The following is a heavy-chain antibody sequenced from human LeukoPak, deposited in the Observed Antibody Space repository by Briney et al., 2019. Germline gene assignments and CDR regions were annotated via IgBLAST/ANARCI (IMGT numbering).Heavy chain of an antibody. D-gene: IGHD1/OR15-1a*01. J-gene: IGHJ4*02. CDR3: ARAKAGTIYYFDD. CDR2: IYYSGST. V-gene: IGHV4-61*01. CDR1: GGSISSSSYY. Sequence: SETLSLTCTVSGGSISSSSYYWSWIRQPPGKGLEWIGYIYYSGSTNYNPSLKSRVTISVDTFKNQFSLELRSVSVVDTAVYYCARAKAGTIYYFDDWGQGTLVTVSS.